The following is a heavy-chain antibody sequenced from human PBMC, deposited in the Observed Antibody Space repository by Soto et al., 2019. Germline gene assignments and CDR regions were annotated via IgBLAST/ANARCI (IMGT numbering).Heavy chain of an antibody. V-gene: IGHV1-2*02. D-gene: IGHD3-10*01. Sequence: QVQLVQSGTEVKKPGASVKVSCQASGYSISAYYIHWVRQAPGQGLEWMGWIDPKNGGTVSAQKFQGRLTMTRDTSISTFYMDLSGLTSDDTALYYCGRDDYGIFPYWGQGSLVTVSS. CDR2: IDPKNGGT. J-gene: IGHJ4*02. CDR3: GRDDYGIFPY. CDR1: GYSISAYY.